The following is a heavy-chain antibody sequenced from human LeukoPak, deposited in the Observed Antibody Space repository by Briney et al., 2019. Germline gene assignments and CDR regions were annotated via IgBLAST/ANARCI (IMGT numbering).Heavy chain of an antibody. D-gene: IGHD2-15*01. J-gene: IGHJ4*02. CDR2: INQDGSEK. Sequence: PGGSLRLSCAASGFTFSTYWMSWVRQAPGKGLEWVANINQDGSEKYYVDSVKGRFTISRDNAKNSLYLQMNSLRAEDTAVYYCARDRWKPRQDYWGQGTLVTVSS. CDR1: GFTFSTYW. CDR3: ARDRWKPRQDY. V-gene: IGHV3-7*01.